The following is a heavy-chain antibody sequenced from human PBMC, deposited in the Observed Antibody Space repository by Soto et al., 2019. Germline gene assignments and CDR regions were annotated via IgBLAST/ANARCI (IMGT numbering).Heavy chain of an antibody. Sequence: GASVKVSFKASGYTFTSYGISWVRQAPGQGLEWMGWISAYNGNTNYAQKLQGRVTMTTDTSTSTAYMELRSLRSDDTAVYYCARDLYCSSTSCTHYYYYGMDVWGQGTTVTVSS. CDR3: ARDLYCSSTSCTHYYYYGMDV. CDR2: ISAYNGNT. V-gene: IGHV1-18*04. CDR1: GYTFTSYG. D-gene: IGHD2-2*01. J-gene: IGHJ6*02.